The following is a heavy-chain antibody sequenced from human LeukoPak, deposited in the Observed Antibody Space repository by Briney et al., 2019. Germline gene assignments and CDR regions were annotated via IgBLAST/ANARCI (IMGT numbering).Heavy chain of an antibody. CDR2: IIPIFGTA. Sequence: SVKVSCKASGGTFSSYAISWVRQAPGQGLEWMGGIIPIFGTANYAQKFQGRVTITADESTSTAYTELSSLRSEDTAVYYCARELGCSSTSCYTQRWFDPWGQGTLVTVSS. V-gene: IGHV1-69*13. D-gene: IGHD2-2*02. CDR1: GGTFSSYA. CDR3: ARELGCSSTSCYTQRWFDP. J-gene: IGHJ5*02.